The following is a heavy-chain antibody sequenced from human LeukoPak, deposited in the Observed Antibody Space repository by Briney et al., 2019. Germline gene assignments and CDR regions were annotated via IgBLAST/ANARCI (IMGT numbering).Heavy chain of an antibody. CDR3: ARLPPYSSSWYVDY. V-gene: IGHV4-34*01. CDR2: IYYSGST. D-gene: IGHD6-13*01. CDR1: GGSFSGYY. Sequence: SETLSLTCAVYGGSFSGYYWSWIRQPPGKGREWIGSIYYSGSTYYNPSLKSRVTISVDTSKNQFSLKLSSVTAADTAVYYCARLPPYSSSWYVDYWGQGTLVTVSS. J-gene: IGHJ4*02.